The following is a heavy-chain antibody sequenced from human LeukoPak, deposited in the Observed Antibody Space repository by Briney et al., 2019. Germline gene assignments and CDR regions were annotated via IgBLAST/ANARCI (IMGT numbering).Heavy chain of an antibody. V-gene: IGHV3-53*01. Sequence: GGSLRLSCAASGFTVSSSFMSWVRQAPGKGLEWVSVIYSGGSTYYADSVKGRFTTSRDNSKNTMYLQMNSLRAEDTAVYYCARDSYGIQFDYWGQGTLVTVSS. D-gene: IGHD5-18*01. CDR3: ARDSYGIQFDY. CDR2: IYSGGST. J-gene: IGHJ4*02. CDR1: GFTVSSSF.